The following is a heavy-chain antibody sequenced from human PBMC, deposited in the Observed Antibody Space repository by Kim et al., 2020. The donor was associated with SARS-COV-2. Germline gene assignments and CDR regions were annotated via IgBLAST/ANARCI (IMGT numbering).Heavy chain of an antibody. CDR2: ISSSSTTM. V-gene: IGHV3-48*02. D-gene: IGHD3-10*01. J-gene: IGHJ6*02. CDR3: ARCPLSMTMVRGMITTTLFYSYNLDA. CDR1: GFNFNSYS. Sequence: GGSLRLSCAASGFNFNSYSMNWVRQAPGKGLEWLSYISSSSTTMYYADSVRGRFTISRDNAKNSLFLQMNSLRDEDTAVYYCARCPLSMTMVRGMITTTLFYSYNLDAWGHGTTVTVSS.